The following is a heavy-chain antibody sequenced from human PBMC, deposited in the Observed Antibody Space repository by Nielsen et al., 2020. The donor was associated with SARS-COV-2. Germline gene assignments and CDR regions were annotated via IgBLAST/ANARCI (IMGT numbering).Heavy chain of an antibody. J-gene: IGHJ4*02. D-gene: IGHD2-15*01. Sequence: GGSLRLSCAASGFTFNNYALHWVRQAPGKGLEWVAIISYDSSQEFYADSVKGRFTISRDNSKNAIYLQMNSLYAEDTAVYYCARLVALYCSDGACYSDSWGQGTLVTVSS. CDR2: ISYDSSQE. CDR3: ARLVALYCSDGACYSDS. CDR1: GFTFNNYA. V-gene: IGHV3-30*04.